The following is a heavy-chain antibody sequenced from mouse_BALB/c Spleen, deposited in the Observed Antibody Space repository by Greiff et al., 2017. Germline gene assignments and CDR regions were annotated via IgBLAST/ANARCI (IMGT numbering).Heavy chain of an antibody. Sequence: EVKLMESGPGLVKPSQSLSLTCTVTGYSITSDYAWYWIRQFPGNILEWMGYISYSGSTSYNPSLKSRISITRDTSKNQFFLQLNSMTTEDTATYYCARRTTVRCFDVWGAGTTVTVSS. CDR3: ARRTTVRCFDV. J-gene: IGHJ1*01. CDR2: ISYSGST. D-gene: IGHD1-1*01. V-gene: IGHV3-2*02. CDR1: GYSITSDYA.